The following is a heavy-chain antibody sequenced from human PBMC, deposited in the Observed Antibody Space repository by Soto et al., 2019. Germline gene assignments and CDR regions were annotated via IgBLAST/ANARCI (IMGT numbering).Heavy chain of an antibody. CDR1: GFSLTTDGVG. V-gene: IGHV2-5*02. D-gene: IGHD3-10*01. CDR3: AHSRNLITEDAQVGDFDY. CDR2: IYWDDDE. J-gene: IGHJ4*02. Sequence: QITLKESGPTLVKPTQTLTLTCSFSGFSLTTDGVGVGWVRQPPGEALEWLALIYWDDDERYSPSLKTRLAITKDPSKNQVVLIMTNMAPVYTATYYCAHSRNLITEDAQVGDFDYWGQGTLVTVSS.